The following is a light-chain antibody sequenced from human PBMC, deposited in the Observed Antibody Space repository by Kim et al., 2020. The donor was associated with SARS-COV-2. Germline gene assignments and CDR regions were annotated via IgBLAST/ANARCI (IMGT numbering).Light chain of an antibody. Sequence: SSELTQDPVVSVALGQTVKITCQGDSLRSYYATWYQQKPRQAPVLVIYGRNNRPSGIPDRFSGSASGNTASLTISGTQAEDEADFYCQSRDSGGRVMLGGGTQLTVL. CDR2: GRN. CDR3: QSRDSGGRVM. V-gene: IGLV3-19*01. CDR1: SLRSYY. J-gene: IGLJ2*01.